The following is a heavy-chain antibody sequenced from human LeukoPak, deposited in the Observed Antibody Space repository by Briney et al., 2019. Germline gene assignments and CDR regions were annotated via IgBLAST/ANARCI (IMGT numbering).Heavy chain of an antibody. V-gene: IGHV3-23*01. CDR3: AKSSREWELLDAFDI. CDR2: ISGSGVRT. Sequence: PGGSLRLSCAASGFTFSNYGMSWVRQAPGKGLEWVSGISGSGVRTDYADPVKGRFTISRDNAKNTLYLQMNSLRAEDTAVYYCAKSSREWELLDAFDIWGQGTMVTVSS. J-gene: IGHJ3*02. CDR1: GFTFSNYG. D-gene: IGHD1-26*01.